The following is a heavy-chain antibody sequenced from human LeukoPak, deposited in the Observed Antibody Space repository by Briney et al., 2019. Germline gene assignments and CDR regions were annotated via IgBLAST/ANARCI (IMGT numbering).Heavy chain of an antibody. J-gene: IGHJ4*02. CDR2: IYYSGST. V-gene: IGHV4-39*07. Sequence: SETLSLTCTVSGGSISSSSYYWGWIRQPPGKGLEWIGSIYYSGSTYCNPSLKSRVTISVDTSKNQFSLKLSSVTAADTAVYYCVSPTAAGIDYWGQGTLVTVSS. CDR1: GGSISSSSYY. CDR3: VSPTAAGIDY. D-gene: IGHD6-13*01.